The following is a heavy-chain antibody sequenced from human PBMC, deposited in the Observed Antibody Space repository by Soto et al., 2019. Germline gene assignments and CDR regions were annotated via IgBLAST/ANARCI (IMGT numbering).Heavy chain of an antibody. D-gene: IGHD2-2*01. J-gene: IGHJ3*02. CDR1: GDTFTSYD. V-gene: IGHV1-8*01. CDR3: ANGGSTSAFDI. CDR2: MNPNSGHT. Sequence: QVQLVQSGAEVKKPGASVKVSCKASGDTFTSYDINWVRQATGQGLEWMGWMNPNSGHTGYAQKFQGRVTMTRSTSISTAYRELSSLTSEDTAVYYCANGGSTSAFDIWGQGTMVTVSS.